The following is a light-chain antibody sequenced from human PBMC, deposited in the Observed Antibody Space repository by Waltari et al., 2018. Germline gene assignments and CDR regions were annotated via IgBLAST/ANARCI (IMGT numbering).Light chain of an antibody. Sequence: DVVVTQSPDSLAVSLGERATINCKSSQNVNNKLAWYQQKPGQPPNLLIYWASTRASGVPDRFSVSGSGTDFTLTISSLKADDVAVYYCQQYDNTPFTFGPGTKVDIK. CDR3: QQYDNTPFT. CDR1: QNVNNK. CDR2: WAS. V-gene: IGKV4-1*01. J-gene: IGKJ3*01.